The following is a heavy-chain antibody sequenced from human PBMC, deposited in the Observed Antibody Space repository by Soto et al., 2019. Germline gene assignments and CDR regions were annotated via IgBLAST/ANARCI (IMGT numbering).Heavy chain of an antibody. V-gene: IGHV3-23*01. Sequence: ELQLLESGGGLVQPGGSRRLSCAASGFTFRDYGMSWVRQAPGKGLEWVSGISGGATYYADSVKGRFVISRDDSKNTLYLEMDSLRVEDTAVYYCTKDSGWTSADWGQGTLVTVSS. CDR2: ISGGAT. D-gene: IGHD3-10*01. CDR3: TKDSGWTSAD. J-gene: IGHJ4*02. CDR1: GFTFRDYG.